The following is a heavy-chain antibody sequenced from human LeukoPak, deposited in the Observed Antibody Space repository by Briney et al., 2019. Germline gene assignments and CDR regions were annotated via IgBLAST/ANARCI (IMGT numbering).Heavy chain of an antibody. CDR2: IKQDGSEK. J-gene: IGHJ5*02. Sequence: GGSLRLSCAASGFTFSSYWMSWVRQAPGKGLEWVANIKQDGSEKYYVDSVKGRFTISRDNAKNSLYLQMHSLRAEDTAVYYCAREWEAPTSNWFDPWGQGTLVTVSS. D-gene: IGHD1-26*01. V-gene: IGHV3-7*01. CDR3: AREWEAPTSNWFDP. CDR1: GFTFSSYW.